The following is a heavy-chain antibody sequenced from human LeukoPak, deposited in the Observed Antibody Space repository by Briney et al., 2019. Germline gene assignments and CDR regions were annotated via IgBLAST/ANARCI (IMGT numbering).Heavy chain of an antibody. Sequence: GGSLRLSCAASGFTFSTYSMNWVRQAPGKGLEWVSSITSGSSYISYTDSVKGRFTISRDNAKNSLSLQMNSLRADDTAVYYCAKGPRQQLVTRFDNWGQGTLVTVSS. J-gene: IGHJ4*02. CDR3: AKGPRQQLVTRFDN. V-gene: IGHV3-21*04. D-gene: IGHD6-13*01. CDR1: GFTFSTYS. CDR2: ITSGSSYI.